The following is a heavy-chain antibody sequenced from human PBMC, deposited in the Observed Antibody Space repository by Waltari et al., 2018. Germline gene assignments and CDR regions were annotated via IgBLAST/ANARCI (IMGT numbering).Heavy chain of an antibody. J-gene: IGHJ4*02. Sequence: QAPGQGLEWMGGIIPIFGTANYAQKFQGRVTITTDESTSTAYMELSSLRSEDTAVYYCARWGRDYYDSSGYDEDYWGQGTLVTVSS. V-gene: IGHV1-69*05. D-gene: IGHD3-22*01. CDR3: ARWGRDYYDSSGYDEDY. CDR2: IIPIFGTA.